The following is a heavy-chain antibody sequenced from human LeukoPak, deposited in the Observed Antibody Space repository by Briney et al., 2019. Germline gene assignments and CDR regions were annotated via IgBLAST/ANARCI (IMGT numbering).Heavy chain of an antibody. CDR2: ISYDGSNK. V-gene: IGHV3-30-3*01. D-gene: IGHD1-26*01. Sequence: QPGRSLRLSCAASGFTFSNYVMYWVRQTPGKGLEWVAVISYDGSNKYYADSVKGRFTISRDNSKNTLYLQMNSLRAEDTAVYYCARAMYSGSYYFDYWGQGTLVTASS. CDR3: ARAMYSGSYYFDY. CDR1: GFTFSNYV. J-gene: IGHJ4*02.